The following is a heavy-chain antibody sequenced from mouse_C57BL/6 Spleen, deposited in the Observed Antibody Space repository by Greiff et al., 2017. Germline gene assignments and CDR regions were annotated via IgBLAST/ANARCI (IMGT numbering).Heavy chain of an antibody. J-gene: IGHJ4*01. V-gene: IGHV5-17*01. Sequence: EVKLVESGGGLVKPGGSLKLSCAASGFTFSDYGMHWVRQAPEKGLEWVAYISSGSSTIYYPDTVKGRFTISRDNAKNTLFLQMTSLRSEDTAMYYCARHYGSRLDYWGQGTSVTVSS. CDR1: GFTFSDYG. CDR2: ISSGSSTI. CDR3: ARHYGSRLDY. D-gene: IGHD1-1*01.